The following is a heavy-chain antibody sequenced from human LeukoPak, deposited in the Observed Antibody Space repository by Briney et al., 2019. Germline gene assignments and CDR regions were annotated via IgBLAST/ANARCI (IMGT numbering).Heavy chain of an antibody. CDR3: ARDPLQFAPYFDS. V-gene: IGHV4-61*01. CDR1: GGSISSSSYY. Sequence: SETLSLTCTVSGGSISSSSYYWGWIRQPPGKGLEWIGYIYYSGTTNYNPSFKSRVTISVDTSKNQFSLKLSSVTAADTAVYYCARDPLQFAPYFDSWGQGALVTVSS. J-gene: IGHJ4*02. D-gene: IGHD3-10*01. CDR2: IYYSGTT.